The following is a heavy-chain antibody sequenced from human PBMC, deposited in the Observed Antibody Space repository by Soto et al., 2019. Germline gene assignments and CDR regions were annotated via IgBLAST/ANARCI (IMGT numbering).Heavy chain of an antibody. Sequence: EVQLVESGGGLVQPGGSLRLSCAASGFTFSDHYMDWVRQAPGKGLEWIARIRIKPRGYTTEYAASVTGRFTSSSDASQKSLYLQMNSLKTEDTAMNFCVSGIDHNTHFYMDVWCTGIMVTVSS. V-gene: IGHV3-72*01. D-gene: IGHD1-1*01. CDR3: VSGIDHNTHFYMDV. CDR1: GFTFSDHY. J-gene: IGHJ6*03. CDR2: IRIKPRGYTT.